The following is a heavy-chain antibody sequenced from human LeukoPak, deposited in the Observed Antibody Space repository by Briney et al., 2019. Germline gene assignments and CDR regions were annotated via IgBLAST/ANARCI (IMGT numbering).Heavy chain of an antibody. CDR1: GYTFTGYY. CDR3: ARAGSGPRHPILRYFGWLPPDDAFDI. V-gene: IGHV1-2*02. D-gene: IGHD3-9*01. J-gene: IGHJ3*02. CDR2: INPNSGGT. Sequence: VKVSCKASGYTFTGYYMHWVRQAPGQGLEWMGWINPNSGGTNYAQKFQGRVTMTRDTSISTAYMELSRLRSDATAVYYCARAGSGPRHPILRYFGWLPPDDAFDIWGQGTMVTVSS.